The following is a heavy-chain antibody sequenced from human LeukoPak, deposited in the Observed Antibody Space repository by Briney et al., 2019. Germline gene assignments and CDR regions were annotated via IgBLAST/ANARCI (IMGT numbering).Heavy chain of an antibody. V-gene: IGHV4-39*01. D-gene: IGHD5-18*01. CDR1: DGSISSGNYY. Sequence: SQTLSLTCTVSDGSISSGNYYWSWIRQPPGKWLEWIGTTYYSGSTYYNPSLKSRVTISVDTSKNQFSLKLSSVTAADTAVYYCARHAALDTKRGWNNHNWFDPWGQGTLVTVSS. CDR3: ARHAALDTKRGWNNHNWFDP. J-gene: IGHJ5*02. CDR2: TYYSGST.